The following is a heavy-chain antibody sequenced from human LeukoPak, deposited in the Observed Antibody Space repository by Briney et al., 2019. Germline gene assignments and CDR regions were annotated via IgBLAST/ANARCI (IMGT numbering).Heavy chain of an antibody. V-gene: IGHV3-23*01. Sequence: GGSLRLSCAASGFTFSSYAMSWVRQAPGKGLEWVSAISGSGGSTYYADSVKGRFTISRDNSKNTLYLQMNSLRAEDTAVYYCAKGRIVGATRPFYFDYWGQGTLATVSS. D-gene: IGHD1-26*01. CDR1: GFTFSSYA. CDR3: AKGRIVGATRPFYFDY. J-gene: IGHJ4*02. CDR2: ISGSGGST.